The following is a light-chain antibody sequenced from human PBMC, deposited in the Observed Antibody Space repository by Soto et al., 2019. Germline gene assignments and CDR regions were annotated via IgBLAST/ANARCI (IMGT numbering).Light chain of an antibody. Sequence: QAVVTQEPSFSVSPGGTVTLTCDLSSGSVSTNYYPSWYQQTPGQAPRTLIYRTNTRSSGVPDRFSGSILGNKAALTITGAQADYETYYFRVLYLGRVPVFGGGTKLTVL. V-gene: IGLV8-61*01. CDR1: SGSVSTNYY. CDR3: VLYLGRVPV. CDR2: RTN. J-gene: IGLJ2*01.